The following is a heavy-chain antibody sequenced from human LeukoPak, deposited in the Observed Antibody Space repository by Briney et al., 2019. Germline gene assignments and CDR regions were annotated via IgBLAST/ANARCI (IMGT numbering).Heavy chain of an antibody. Sequence: GGSLRLSXAASGFTFSSYSMNWVRQAPGKGLEWVSSISGTGTYIYYADSVKGRFTISRDNAKNSLYLQMNSLRVEDTAVYYCAREGFSFDYWGQGTLVTVSS. CDR1: GFTFSSYS. V-gene: IGHV3-21*01. CDR2: ISGTGTYI. J-gene: IGHJ4*02. CDR3: AREGFSFDY.